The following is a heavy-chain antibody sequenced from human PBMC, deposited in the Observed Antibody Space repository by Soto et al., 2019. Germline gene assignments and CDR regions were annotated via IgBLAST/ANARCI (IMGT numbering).Heavy chain of an antibody. J-gene: IGHJ1*01. CDR3: AKDGGIVVLPAAPDH. Sequence: PGGALRLSCAASGFPFRSYCMHWARPAPGKGLEWVAVISYDGSNKYYADSVKGRFTISRDNAKNSLYLQMNSLRAEDTAVYYCAKDGGIVVLPAAPDHWGQGTPVTVS. D-gene: IGHD2-2*01. V-gene: IGHV3-30*18. CDR1: GFPFRSYC. CDR2: ISYDGSNK.